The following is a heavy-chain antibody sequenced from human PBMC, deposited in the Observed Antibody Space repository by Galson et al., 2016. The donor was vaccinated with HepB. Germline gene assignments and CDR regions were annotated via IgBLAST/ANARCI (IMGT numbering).Heavy chain of an antibody. Sequence: SETLSLTCAVSGDSIDSTDHYWGWIRQPPGKGLEWIGNFSDSGTTNSSPSLKSRVIIIFDTSRNHFSLKLTSVTAADTAVYYCARGPSRLLGHYYLDSWGQGILVTVSS. CDR3: ARGPSRLLGHYYLDS. D-gene: IGHD3-10*01. J-gene: IGHJ4*02. CDR2: FSDSGTT. CDR1: GDSIDSTDHY. V-gene: IGHV4-39*02.